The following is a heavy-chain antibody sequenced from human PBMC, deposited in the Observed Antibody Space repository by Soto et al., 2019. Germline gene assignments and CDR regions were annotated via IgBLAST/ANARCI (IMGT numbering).Heavy chain of an antibody. CDR1: GFTLSTYW. V-gene: IGHV3-7*05. CDR2: VKQDGSEQ. Sequence: PGGSLRLSCATSGFTLSTYWMHWVHLAPGKGLEWVASVKQDGSEQGYVDSVKGRFTISRDNAKNSLFLQMNSLRAEDTAVYYCARASMAHYDYWGHGTLVTVSS. D-gene: IGHD3-10*01. CDR3: ARASMAHYDY. J-gene: IGHJ4*01.